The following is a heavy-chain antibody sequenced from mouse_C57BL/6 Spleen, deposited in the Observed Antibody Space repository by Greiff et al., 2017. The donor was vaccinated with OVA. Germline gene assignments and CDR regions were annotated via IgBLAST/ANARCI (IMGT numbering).Heavy chain of an antibody. CDR3: ARFYYGNFEGFAY. D-gene: IGHD2-1*01. Sequence: EVKLVESGGGLVKPGGSLKLSCAASGFTFSSYAMSWVRQTPEKRLEWVATISDGGSYTYYPDNVKGRFTISRDNAKNNLSLQMSHLKSEDTAMYYCARFYYGNFEGFAYWGQGTLVTVSA. J-gene: IGHJ3*01. V-gene: IGHV5-4*03. CDR1: GFTFSSYA. CDR2: ISDGGSYT.